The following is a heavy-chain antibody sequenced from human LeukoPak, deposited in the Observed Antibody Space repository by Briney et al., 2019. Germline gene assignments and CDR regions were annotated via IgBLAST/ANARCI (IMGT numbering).Heavy chain of an antibody. D-gene: IGHD5-18*01. Sequence: GGSLRLSCAASGFTVSDDYINWVRQAPGKGLEWVSSISSSSSYIYYADSVKGRFTISRDNAKNSLYLQVNSLRAEDTAVYYCARAERGYSYPRGVDYWGQGTLVTVSS. J-gene: IGHJ4*02. V-gene: IGHV3-21*01. CDR3: ARAERGYSYPRGVDY. CDR1: GFTVSDDY. CDR2: ISSSSSYI.